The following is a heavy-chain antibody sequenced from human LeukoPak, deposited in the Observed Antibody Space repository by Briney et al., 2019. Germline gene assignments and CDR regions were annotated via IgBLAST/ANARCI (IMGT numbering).Heavy chain of an antibody. CDR2: IGGGGYTT. CDR3: AEVESSYCRI. J-gene: IGHJ4*02. V-gene: IGHV3-23*01. Sequence: TGGSLRLSCVASGLTFGNYGMNWVRQAPGKGLEWVSSIGGGGYTTYYADSVRGRFTISRDNSKSSMYLQMSSLRAEDTAIYYCAEVESSYCRIWGQGTLVTVSS. D-gene: IGHD3-10*01. CDR1: GLTFGNYG.